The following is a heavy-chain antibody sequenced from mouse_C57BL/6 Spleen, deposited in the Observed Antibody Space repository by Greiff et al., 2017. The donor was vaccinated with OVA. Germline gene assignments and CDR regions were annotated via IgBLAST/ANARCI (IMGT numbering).Heavy chain of an antibody. J-gene: IGHJ4*01. CDR1: GYAFTNYL. CDR2: INPGSGGT. CDR3: ARNYGSSFYYAMDY. Sequence: VQLVESGAELVRPGTSVKVSCKASGYAFTNYLIEWVKQRPGQGLEWIGVINPGSGGTNYNEKFKGKATLTADKSSSTAYMQLSSLTSEDSAVYFCARNYGSSFYYAMDYWGQGTSVTVSS. D-gene: IGHD1-1*01. V-gene: IGHV1-54*01.